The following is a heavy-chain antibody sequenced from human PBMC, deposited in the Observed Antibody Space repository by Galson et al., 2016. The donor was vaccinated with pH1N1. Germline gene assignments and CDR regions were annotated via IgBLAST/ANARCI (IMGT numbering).Heavy chain of an antibody. J-gene: IGHJ4*02. V-gene: IGHV3-23*01. Sequence: SLRLSCAASGFTFSSFAMNWVRQSPGKGLEWVATIRGSGVRTHYADSVKGRFAISRDNPNYTLYLQMNRLRAEDTAIYYCAKFGVSGYYDIGDDYWGQGTLVTVSS. CDR1: GFTFSSFA. CDR3: AKFGVSGYYDIGDDY. CDR2: IRGSGVRT. D-gene: IGHD3-22*01.